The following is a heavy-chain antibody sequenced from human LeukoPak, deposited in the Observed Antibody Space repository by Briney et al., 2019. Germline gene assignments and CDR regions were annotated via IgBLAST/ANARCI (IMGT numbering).Heavy chain of an antibody. CDR1: GYTFSSYG. V-gene: IGHV1-18*01. J-gene: IGHJ4*02. CDR2: ISDYNGNT. Sequence: ASVRLSCKASGYTFSSYGINWVRQAPGQGLEWMAWISDYNGNTNYAQKLQGRVTMTTDTSTSTAYMELRSLRSDDTAVYYCARDDALVATGSFDYWGQGTLVTVSS. CDR3: ARDDALVATGSFDY. D-gene: IGHD5-12*01.